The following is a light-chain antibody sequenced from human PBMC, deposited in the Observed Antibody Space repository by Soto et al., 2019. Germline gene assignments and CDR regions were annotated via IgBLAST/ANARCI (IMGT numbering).Light chain of an antibody. CDR1: QSISSW. CDR2: KAS. CDR3: QQYNVYSRA. Sequence: DIQMTQSPSPLFASVGNRVTITFRASQSISSWLAWYQQNTGKAHNLLIYKASSLQSGVPSRFSGRGSGTEFTLTISSLQPDDLATYYCQQYNVYSRAFGQGTRWIS. V-gene: IGKV1-5*03. J-gene: IGKJ1*01.